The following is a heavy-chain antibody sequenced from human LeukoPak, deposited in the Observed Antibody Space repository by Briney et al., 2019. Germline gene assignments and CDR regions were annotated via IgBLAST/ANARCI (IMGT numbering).Heavy chain of an antibody. J-gene: IGHJ5*02. Sequence: GGSLRLSCAASGFTFDDYGMSWVRQAPGKGLVWVSGINCDGGSTAYADSVKGRFTISRDNAKNSLYLQMNSLRAEDTALYYCARVKIAYDFWSGDLPFDPWGQGTLVTVSS. CDR3: ARVKIAYDFWSGDLPFDP. CDR1: GFTFDDYG. CDR2: INCDGGST. D-gene: IGHD3-3*01. V-gene: IGHV3-20*04.